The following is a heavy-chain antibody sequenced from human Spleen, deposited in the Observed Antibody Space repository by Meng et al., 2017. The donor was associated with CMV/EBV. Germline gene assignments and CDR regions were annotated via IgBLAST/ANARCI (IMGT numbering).Heavy chain of an antibody. D-gene: IGHD3-10*01. V-gene: IGHV3-30-3*01. CDR1: GFTFSSYA. J-gene: IGHJ4*02. CDR2: ISYDGSNK. Sequence: QVQLGGSGGGVVQPGRSLRLSCAASGFTFSSYAMHWVRQAPGKGLEWVAVISYDGSNKYYADSVKGRFTISRDNSKNTLYLQMNSLRAEDTAVYYCARDGSYWGQGTLVTVSS. CDR3: ARDGSY.